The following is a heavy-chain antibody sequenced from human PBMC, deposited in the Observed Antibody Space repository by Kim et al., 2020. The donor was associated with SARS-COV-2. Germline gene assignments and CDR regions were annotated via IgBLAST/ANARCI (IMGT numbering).Heavy chain of an antibody. CDR1: GYTLTELS. CDR2: FDPEDAET. V-gene: IGHV1-24*01. CDR3: ATAPALYGDYIRY. J-gene: IGHJ4*02. D-gene: IGHD4-17*01. Sequence: ASVKVSCKVSGYTLTELSMHWVRQAPGKGLEWMGGFDPEDAETIYAQNFQGRVTVTEDTSTDTAYMELSSLRSEDTAVYYCATAPALYGDYIRYWGQGTLVTVSS.